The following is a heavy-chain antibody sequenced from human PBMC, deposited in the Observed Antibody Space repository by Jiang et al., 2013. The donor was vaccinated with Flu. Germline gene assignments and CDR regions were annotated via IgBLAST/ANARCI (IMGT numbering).Heavy chain of an antibody. CDR2: INAGNGNT. V-gene: IGHV1-3*01. Sequence: GAEVKKPGASVKVSCKTSGYTFTRCAFHWVRQAPGQRLEWLGWINAGNGNTKYSQNFQGRVTITRDTSANTTYMEVSSLRSEDSAVYYCAGISGTTPYYYYVMDVWGQGTTVTVSS. J-gene: IGHJ6*02. D-gene: IGHD1-7*01. CDR1: GYTFTRCA. CDR3: AGISGTTPYYYYVMDV.